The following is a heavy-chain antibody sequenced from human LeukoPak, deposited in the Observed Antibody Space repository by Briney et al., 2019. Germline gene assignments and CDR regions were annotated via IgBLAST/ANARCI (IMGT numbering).Heavy chain of an antibody. CDR1: GGSFSGYY. CDR3: ARDSSSWYVYFQH. V-gene: IGHV4-34*01. CDR2: INHSGST. D-gene: IGHD6-13*01. J-gene: IGHJ1*01. Sequence: SETLSLTCAVYGGSFSGYYWSWIRQPPGKGLEWIGEINHSGSTNYNPSLKSRVTISVDTSKNQFSLKLSSVTAADTAVYYCARDSSSWYVYFQHWGQGTLVTVSS.